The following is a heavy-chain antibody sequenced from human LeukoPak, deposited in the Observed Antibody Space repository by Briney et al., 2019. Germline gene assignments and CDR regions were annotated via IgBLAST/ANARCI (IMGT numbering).Heavy chain of an antibody. CDR1: GGSISSGSYY. CDR2: MYYSGTT. D-gene: IGHD5-12*01. CDR3: ARGSRGGYYYFDY. V-gene: IGHV4-39*01. J-gene: IGHJ4*02. Sequence: PSETLSLTCTVSGGSISSGSYYWGWIRQPPGKGLEWIASMYYSGTTFYSPSLKSRVTISVDTSKNQFSLKLTSVTAADTAVYYCARGSRGGYYYFDYWGQGTLVTVSS.